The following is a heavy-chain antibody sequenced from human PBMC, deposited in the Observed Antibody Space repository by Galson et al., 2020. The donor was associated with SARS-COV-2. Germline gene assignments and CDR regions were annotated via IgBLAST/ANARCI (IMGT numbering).Heavy chain of an antibody. D-gene: IGHD6-13*01. V-gene: IGHV1-24*01. CDR3: ATAPASQQVGWFDP. CDR1: GYTLPELS. CDR2: LNPEDGET. J-gene: IGHJ5*02. Sequence: ASVKVSCKVSGYTLPELSLHWVRQAPGKGLEWMGGLNPEDGETIYAQQFQGRVTMTEDTSTDTAYMELSSLRSEDTAVYYCATAPASQQVGWFDPWGQGTLVTVSS.